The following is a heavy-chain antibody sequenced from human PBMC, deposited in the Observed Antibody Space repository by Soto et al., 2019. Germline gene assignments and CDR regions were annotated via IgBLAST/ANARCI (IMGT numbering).Heavy chain of an antibody. V-gene: IGHV1-18*01. CDR3: ARTYYDILTGLGLDV. CDR2: ISAYNGNT. CDR1: GYTFTSYG. D-gene: IGHD3-9*01. Sequence: ASVKVSCKASGYTFTSYGISWVRKAPGQGLEWMGWISAYNGNTNYAQKLQGRVTMTTDTSTSTAYMELRSLRSDDTAVYYCARTYYDILTGLGLDVWGKGTTVTVSS. J-gene: IGHJ6*04.